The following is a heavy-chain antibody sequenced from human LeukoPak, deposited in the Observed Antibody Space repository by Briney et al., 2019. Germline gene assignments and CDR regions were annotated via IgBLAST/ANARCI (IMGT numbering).Heavy chain of an antibody. V-gene: IGHV4-4*07. CDR3: AREKYYDFWSGYRHFDY. CDR2: IYTSGST. CDR1: GGSLSSYY. D-gene: IGHD3-3*01. J-gene: IGHJ4*02. Sequence: SETLSLTCTVSGGSLSSYYWSWIRQPAGKGLEWIGRIYTSGSTNYNPSLKSRVTMSVDTSKNQFSLKLSSVTAADTAVYYCAREKYYDFWSGYRHFDYWGQGTLVTVSS.